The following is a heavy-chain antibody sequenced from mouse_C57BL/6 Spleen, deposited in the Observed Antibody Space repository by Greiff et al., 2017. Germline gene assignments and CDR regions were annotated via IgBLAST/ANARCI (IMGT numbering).Heavy chain of an antibody. J-gene: IGHJ2*01. V-gene: IGHV1-82*01. D-gene: IGHD2-12*01. CDR3: ASPYDGYFDY. CDR2: IYPGDGDT. CDR1: GYAFSSSW. Sequence: VQLQQSGPELVKPGASVKISCKASGYAFSSSWMNWVKQRPGKGLEWIGRIYPGDGDTNYNGKFKGKATLTADKSSSTAYMQLSSLTSEDSAVYFCASPYDGYFDYWGQGTTRTVSS.